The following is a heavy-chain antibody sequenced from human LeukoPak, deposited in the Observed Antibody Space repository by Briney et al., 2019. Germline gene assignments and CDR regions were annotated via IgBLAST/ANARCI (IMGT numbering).Heavy chain of an antibody. J-gene: IGHJ6*02. V-gene: IGHV3-48*01. D-gene: IGHD4-17*01. Sequence: PGGSLRLSCAASGFTFSSYNMNWVRQAPGKGLEWVSYISNSRSTVYYADSVKGRFTISRDNSKNTLYLQMNSLRAEDTAVYYCAKDHYGDYVSETYYYYYGMDVWGQGTTVTVSS. CDR1: GFTFSSYN. CDR2: ISNSRSTV. CDR3: AKDHYGDYVSETYYYYYGMDV.